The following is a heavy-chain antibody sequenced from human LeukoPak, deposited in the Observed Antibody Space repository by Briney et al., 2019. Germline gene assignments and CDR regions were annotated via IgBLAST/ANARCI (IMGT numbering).Heavy chain of an antibody. Sequence: GGSLRLSCAASGFTFSSYAMSWVSQAPGKGLEWVAVIWYDGSNKYYADSVKGRFTISRDNSKNTLYLQMNSLRAEDTAVYYCARDNYYDSSGYPPPYFQHWGQGTLVTVSS. D-gene: IGHD3-22*01. CDR3: ARDNYYDSSGYPPPYFQH. CDR1: GFTFSSYA. J-gene: IGHJ1*01. V-gene: IGHV3-33*08. CDR2: IWYDGSNK.